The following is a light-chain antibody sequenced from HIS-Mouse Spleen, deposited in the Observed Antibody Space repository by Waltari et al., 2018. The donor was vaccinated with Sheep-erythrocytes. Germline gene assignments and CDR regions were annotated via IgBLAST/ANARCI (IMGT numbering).Light chain of an antibody. CDR2: EGS. CDR3: CSYAGSSTPWV. CDR1: SSDVGSYNL. Sequence: QSARTQPASVSGSPGQSITISCTGTSSDVGSYNLVPWYQQHPGNAPKLMLYEGSKRPSEVSNRFSGSKSGNTASLSISGLQAEDEADYYCCSYAGSSTPWVFGGGTKLTVL. J-gene: IGLJ3*02. V-gene: IGLV2-23*01.